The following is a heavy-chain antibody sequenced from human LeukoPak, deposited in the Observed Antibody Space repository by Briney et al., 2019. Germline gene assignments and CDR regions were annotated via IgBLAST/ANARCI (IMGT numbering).Heavy chain of an antibody. D-gene: IGHD3-22*01. V-gene: IGHV3-23*01. CDR3: AKSAYYDSSGFYREYYFDY. Sequence: GGSLRLSCAASGFTFSSYAMSWVRQAPGKGLEWVSAISNSGGSTYYSDSGKGRFTISRDNSKNTLYLQMNSLSAEDTAVYYCAKSAYYDSSGFYREYYFDYWGQGTLVTVSS. CDR1: GFTFSSYA. CDR2: ISNSGGST. J-gene: IGHJ4*02.